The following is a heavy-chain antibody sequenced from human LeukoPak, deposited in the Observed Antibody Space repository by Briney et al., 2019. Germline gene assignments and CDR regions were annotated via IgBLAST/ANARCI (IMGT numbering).Heavy chain of an antibody. CDR3: ARGLTGTMRNFDY. CDR1: GYTFTNYH. V-gene: IGHV1-46*01. CDR2: TPNSGDT. D-gene: IGHD1-20*01. Sequence: ASVKVSFKASGYTFTNYHMHWVRQAPGQALEWMGITPNSGDTTYAQKFQGRVTITADKSTSTAYMELSSLRSEDTAVYYCARGLTGTMRNFDYWGQGTLVTVSS. J-gene: IGHJ4*02.